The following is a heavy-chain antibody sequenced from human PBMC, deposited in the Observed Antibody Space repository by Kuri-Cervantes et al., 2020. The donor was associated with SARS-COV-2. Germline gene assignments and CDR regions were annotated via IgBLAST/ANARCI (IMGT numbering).Heavy chain of an antibody. CDR3: ARDLTLGYTEAYYYYMDV. D-gene: IGHD3-16*02. V-gene: IGHV3-21*01. CDR2: ISSSSSYI. CDR1: GFTFSSYG. Sequence: GGSLRLSCAASGFTFSSYGMHWVRQAPGKGLEWVSSISSSSSYIYYADSVKGRFTISRDNAKNSLYLQMNSLRAEDTAVYYCARDLTLGYTEAYYYYMDVWGKGTTVTVSS. J-gene: IGHJ6*03.